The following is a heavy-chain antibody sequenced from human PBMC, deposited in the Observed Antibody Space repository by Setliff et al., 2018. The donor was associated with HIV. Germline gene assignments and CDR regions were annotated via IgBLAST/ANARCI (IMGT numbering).Heavy chain of an antibody. CDR3: AKEQVPAAIQFHYYYMDV. CDR1: GFPFTSFS. J-gene: IGHJ6*03. Sequence: GGSLRLSCAASGFPFTSFSINWVRQAPGKGLEWVSRIYDSGDIWYADSVRGRFTISRDNTKNSLYLQMNNLRAEDTAVYYCAKEQVPAAIQFHYYYMDVWGKGTTVTVSS. D-gene: IGHD2-2*01. V-gene: IGHV3-21*05. CDR2: IYDSGDI.